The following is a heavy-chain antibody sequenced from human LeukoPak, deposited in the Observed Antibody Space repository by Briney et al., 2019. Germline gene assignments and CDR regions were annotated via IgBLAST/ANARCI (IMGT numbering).Heavy chain of an antibody. CDR3: ARRSTGSGWYVWFDP. CDR2: IYHSGST. Sequence: KPSGTLSLTCAVSGGSISSSNWWSWVRQPPGKGLEWSGEIYHSGSTDYNPSLKSRVTISVDKSKNQFSLKLSSVTAADTAVYYCARRSTGSGWYVWFDPWGQGTLVTVSS. J-gene: IGHJ5*02. D-gene: IGHD6-19*01. CDR1: GGSISSSNW. V-gene: IGHV4-4*02.